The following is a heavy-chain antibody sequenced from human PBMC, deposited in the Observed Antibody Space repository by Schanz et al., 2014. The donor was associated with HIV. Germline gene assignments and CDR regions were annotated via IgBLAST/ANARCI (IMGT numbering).Heavy chain of an antibody. CDR3: AKDLVTMAHYYYYYGMDV. CDR1: RFALKRYG. D-gene: IGHD3-10*01. CDR2: ISFDEFYI. Sequence: QVQLVESGGGVVQPGRSLRLSCEASRFALKRYGMHWVRQAPGKGLESVAVISFDEFYIDYADSVKGRFTVSRDISKNTLFLQMNSLRDEDTAVYYCAKDLVTMAHYYYYYGMDVWGQGTTVTVSS. J-gene: IGHJ6*02. V-gene: IGHV3-30*18.